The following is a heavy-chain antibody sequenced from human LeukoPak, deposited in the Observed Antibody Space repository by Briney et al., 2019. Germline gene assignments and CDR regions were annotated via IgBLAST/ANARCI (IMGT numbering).Heavy chain of an antibody. V-gene: IGHV3-7*01. CDR1: EFTFSSYA. CDR3: ARGGWYYFEY. Sequence: PGGSLRLSCAASEFTFSSYAMHWVRQAPGKGLEWVANIKEDGNGIYYVDSVKGRFTISRENAKNSLYLQMSSLRAEDTAVYYCARGGWYYFEYWGQGVLVTVSS. CDR2: IKEDGNGI. J-gene: IGHJ4*02.